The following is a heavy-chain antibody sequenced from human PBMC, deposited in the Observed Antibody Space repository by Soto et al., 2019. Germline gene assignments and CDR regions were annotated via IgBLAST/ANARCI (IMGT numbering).Heavy chain of an antibody. CDR2: IYYSGST. CDR1: GGSISSGGYY. CDR3: ARDRYGDRALFDP. D-gene: IGHD4-17*01. V-gene: IGHV4-31*03. J-gene: IGHJ5*02. Sequence: SETLSLTCTVSGGSISSGGYYWSWIRQHPGKGLEWIGYIYYSGSTYYNPSLKSRVTISVDTSKNQFSLKLSSVTAADTAVYYCARDRYGDRALFDPWGQGTLVTVSS.